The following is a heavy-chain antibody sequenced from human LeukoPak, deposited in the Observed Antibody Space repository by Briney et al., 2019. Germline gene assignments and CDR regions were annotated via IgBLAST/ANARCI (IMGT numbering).Heavy chain of an antibody. CDR1: GVTFNNHA. CDR2: ISYHGGDK. D-gene: IGHD6-19*01. CDR3: AKDLQGLPDY. Sequence: GGALRLSCAAAGVTFNNHAMHWGRQAPGKGLEWVAVISYHGGDKYYADSVKGRFTISRDNSKNTLDLQMNSLGGEDTAVYYCAKDLQGLPDYWGQGTLVTVSS. V-gene: IGHV3-30*04. J-gene: IGHJ4*02.